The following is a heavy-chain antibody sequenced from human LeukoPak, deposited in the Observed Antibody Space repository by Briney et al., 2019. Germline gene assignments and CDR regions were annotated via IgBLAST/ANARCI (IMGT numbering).Heavy chain of an antibody. Sequence: GGSLRLSCAASGFTFSSYSMNWVRQAPGKGLEWVSSISSSSSYIYYADSVKGRFTISRDNAKNSLYLQMNSLRAEDTAVYYCARRYSSGWYRFDPWGQGTLVTVSS. J-gene: IGHJ5*02. CDR1: GFTFSSYS. V-gene: IGHV3-21*01. CDR3: ARRYSSGWYRFDP. CDR2: ISSSSSYI. D-gene: IGHD6-19*01.